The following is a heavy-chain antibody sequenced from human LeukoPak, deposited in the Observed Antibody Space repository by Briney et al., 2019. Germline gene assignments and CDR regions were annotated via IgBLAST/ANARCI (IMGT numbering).Heavy chain of an antibody. Sequence: GGSLRLSCAASGFTFSNYAMSWVRQAPGKGLEWVSAISGNGGGTYYTDSVKGRFTISRDNSKNTLYLQVNSLRAEDTAIYYCAKGQSVTSPSYWGKGTLVTVSS. V-gene: IGHV3-23*01. CDR2: ISGNGGGT. CDR1: GFTFSNYA. CDR3: AKGQSVTSPSY. J-gene: IGHJ4*02. D-gene: IGHD1-14*01.